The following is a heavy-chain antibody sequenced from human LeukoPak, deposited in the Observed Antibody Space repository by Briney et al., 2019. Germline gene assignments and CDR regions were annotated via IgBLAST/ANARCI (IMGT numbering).Heavy chain of an antibody. CDR3: ARGRVGATTTLYYFDY. CDR2: INHSGST. D-gene: IGHD1-26*01. V-gene: IGHV4-34*01. J-gene: IGHJ4*02. CDR1: GGSFSGYY. Sequence: SETLSLACAVYGGSFSGYYWSWIRQPPGEGLEWIGEINHSGSTNYNPSLKSRVTISVDTSKNQFSLKLSSVTAADTAVYYCARGRVGATTTLYYFDYWGQGTLVTVSS.